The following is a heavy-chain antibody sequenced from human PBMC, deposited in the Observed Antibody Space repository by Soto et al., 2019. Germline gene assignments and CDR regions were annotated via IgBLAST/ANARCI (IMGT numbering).Heavy chain of an antibody. CDR2: INPSGGST. CDR1: GYTFTSYY. Sequence: ASLKVSCKASGYTFTSYYMHWVRQAPGQGLEWMGIINPSGGSTSYAQKFQGRVTMTRDTSTSTVYMELSSLRSEDTAVYYCARDFSGGYCTNGVCKPYNWFDPWGQGXLVTVYS. V-gene: IGHV1-46*01. CDR3: ARDFSGGYCTNGVCKPYNWFDP. J-gene: IGHJ5*02. D-gene: IGHD2-8*01.